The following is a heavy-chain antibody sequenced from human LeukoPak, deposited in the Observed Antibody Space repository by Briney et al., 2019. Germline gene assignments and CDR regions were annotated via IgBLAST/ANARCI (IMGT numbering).Heavy chain of an antibody. Sequence: SETLSLTCTVSGDSISSYYWSWIRQPPGKGLEWIAFIYNSGRANYNPSLKSRVTISVDTSKNQFSLKLSSVTAADTAVYYCARGLATYYYGSGSSKGFDPWGQGTLVTVSS. J-gene: IGHJ5*02. V-gene: IGHV4-59*12. D-gene: IGHD3-10*01. CDR2: IYNSGRA. CDR1: GDSISSYY. CDR3: ARGLATYYYGSGSSKGFDP.